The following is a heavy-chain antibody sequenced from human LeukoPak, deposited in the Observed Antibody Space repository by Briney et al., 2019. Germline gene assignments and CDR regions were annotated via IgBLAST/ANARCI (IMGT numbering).Heavy chain of an antibody. CDR1: GGSISSYY. V-gene: IGHV4-59*01. D-gene: IGHD1-26*01. CDR3: ARGIVGANPYYYYYMDV. CDR2: IYYSGST. Sequence: PSETLSLTCTVSGGSISSYYWSWIRQPPGKGLEWIGYIYYSGSTNYNPSLKSRVTISVDTSKNQFSLKLSSVTAADTAVYYCARGIVGANPYYYYYMDVWGKGTTVTVSS. J-gene: IGHJ6*03.